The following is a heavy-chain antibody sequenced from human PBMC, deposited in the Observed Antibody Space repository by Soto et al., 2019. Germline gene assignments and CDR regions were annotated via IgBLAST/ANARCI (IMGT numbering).Heavy chain of an antibody. CDR1: GYTFTSYY. V-gene: IGHV1-46*01. CDR2: INPSGGTT. D-gene: IGHD2-8*01. CDR3: ARNGALDY. J-gene: IGHJ4*02. Sequence: QVQLVQSGAEVKKPGASVKVSCKASGYTFTSYYMHWVRQAPGQGLEWMGIINPSGGTTNYAQKFQGRVTLTRDTSKNQFSLKLTSVTAADTAVYYCARNGALDYWGRGTLVTVSS.